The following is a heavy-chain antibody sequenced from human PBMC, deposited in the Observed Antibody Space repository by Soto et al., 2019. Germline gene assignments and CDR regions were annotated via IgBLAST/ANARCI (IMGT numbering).Heavy chain of an antibody. CDR1: GFSFSSYA. J-gene: IGHJ4*02. Sequence: PGGSLRLSCTASGFSFSSYAMSWVRQAPGKGLEWVSAISGSGGSTYYADSVKGRFTISRDNSKNTLYLQMNSLRAEDTAVYYCAKDLFGGPVLYYFDYWGQGTLVTVSS. CDR2: ISGSGGST. D-gene: IGHD3-16*01. CDR3: AKDLFGGPVLYYFDY. V-gene: IGHV3-23*01.